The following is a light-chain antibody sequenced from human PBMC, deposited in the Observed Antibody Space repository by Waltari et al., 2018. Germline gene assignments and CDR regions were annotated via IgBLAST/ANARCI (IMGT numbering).Light chain of an antibody. CDR1: QGLGTW. V-gene: IGKV1-12*01. CDR3: QQGNSFPPT. J-gene: IGKJ1*01. Sequence: DIQMTQSPSSVSASVGDRVTITCRASQGLGTWLAWYQQKPGKAPKVLIYGASTLLTGVPSRFSGSGSGTEFTLPITGLQPEDFATYFCQQGNSFPPTFGQGTRVEV. CDR2: GAS.